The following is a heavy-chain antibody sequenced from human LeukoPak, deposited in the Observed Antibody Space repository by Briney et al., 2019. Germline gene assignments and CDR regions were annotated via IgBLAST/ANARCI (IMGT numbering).Heavy chain of an antibody. J-gene: IGHJ3*02. Sequence: GGSLRLSCAASGFTFSPYSMNWVRQAPGKGLEWVSSISSSSSYISYADSVKGRFTISRDNAKNSLYLQMNSLRAEDTAAYYCARESSYYGSGSYHFAFDIWGQGTMVTVSS. D-gene: IGHD3-10*01. CDR1: GFTFSPYS. CDR2: ISSSSSYI. CDR3: ARESSYYGSGSYHFAFDI. V-gene: IGHV3-21*01.